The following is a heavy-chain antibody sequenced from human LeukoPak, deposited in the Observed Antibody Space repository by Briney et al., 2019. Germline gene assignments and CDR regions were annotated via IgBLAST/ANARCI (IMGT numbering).Heavy chain of an antibody. D-gene: IGHD6-13*01. CDR1: GGSISSYY. CDR2: IYYSGST. V-gene: IGHV4-59*08. J-gene: IGHJ4*02. Sequence: PSETLSLTCTVSGGSISSYYWSRIRQPPGKGLEWIGYIYYSGSTNYNPSLKSRVTISVDTSKNQFSLKLSSETAADTAVYYCARFRAAADPTFDYWGQGTLVTVSS. CDR3: ARFRAAADPTFDY.